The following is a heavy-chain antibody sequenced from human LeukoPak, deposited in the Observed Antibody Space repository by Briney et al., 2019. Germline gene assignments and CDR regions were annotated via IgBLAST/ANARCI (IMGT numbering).Heavy chain of an antibody. J-gene: IGHJ2*01. CDR2: ISYDGSNK. CDR1: GFTFSSYA. Sequence: GGSLRPSCAASGFTFSSYAMHWVRQAPGKGLEWVAVISYDGSNKYYADSVKGRFTISRDNAKNSLFLQLSSLRAEDTAVYYCARDTLGNSGNWYFDLWGRGTLVTVSS. D-gene: IGHD2/OR15-2a*01. V-gene: IGHV3-30-3*01. CDR3: ARDTLGNSGNWYFDL.